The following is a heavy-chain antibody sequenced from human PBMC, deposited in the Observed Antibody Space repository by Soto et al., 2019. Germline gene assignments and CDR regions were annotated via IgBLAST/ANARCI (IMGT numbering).Heavy chain of an antibody. Sequence: PSETLSLTCTVSGGSVSSGSYYWSWVRQPPGKGLEWIGYIYYSGSTNYNPSLKSRVTISVDTSKNQFSLKLSSVTAADTAVYYCARDVGVNYGMDVCGQGTTVTVSS. CDR3: ARDVGVNYGMDV. D-gene: IGHD3-10*01. CDR2: IYYSGST. CDR1: GGSVSSGSYY. J-gene: IGHJ6*02. V-gene: IGHV4-61*01.